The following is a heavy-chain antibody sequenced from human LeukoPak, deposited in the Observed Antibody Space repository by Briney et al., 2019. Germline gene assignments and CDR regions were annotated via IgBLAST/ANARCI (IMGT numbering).Heavy chain of an antibody. CDR2: INPSGCST. CDR1: GYTFTSYY. CDR3: GRENSSGGSCSDY. D-gene: IGHD2-15*01. J-gene: IGHJ4*02. Sequence: ASVKVSCKASGYTFTSYYMHWVRQAPGQGLEWMGIINPSGCSTSYAQKFRGRVTMTRDTSTRTVYMELRSLRSEDTAVYYCGRENSSGGSCSDYWGQGTLVTVSS. V-gene: IGHV1-46*01.